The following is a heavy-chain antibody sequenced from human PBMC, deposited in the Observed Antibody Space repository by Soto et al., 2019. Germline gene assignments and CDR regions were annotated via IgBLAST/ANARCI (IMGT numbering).Heavy chain of an antibody. CDR3: AREVGYYDSSGCFDY. CDR1: GFTFSSYA. CDR2: ISYDGSNK. Sequence: GGSLRLSCAASGFTFSSYAMHWVRQAPGKGLEWVAVISYDGSNKYYADSVKGRFTISRDNSKNTLYLQMNSLRAEDTAVYYCAREVGYYDSSGCFDYWGQGTLVTVSS. J-gene: IGHJ4*02. V-gene: IGHV3-30-3*01. D-gene: IGHD3-22*01.